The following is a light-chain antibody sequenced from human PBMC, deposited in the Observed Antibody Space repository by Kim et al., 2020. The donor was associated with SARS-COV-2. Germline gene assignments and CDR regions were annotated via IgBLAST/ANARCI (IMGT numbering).Light chain of an antibody. CDR3: TSYAGSNNLL. J-gene: IGLJ2*01. Sequence: GQSFTISCTGTSSDVGGYNYVSWYQQHPGTAPKLLIYDVTTRPSGVPDRFSGSKSGNTASLTVSGLQADDEADYYCTSYAGSNNLLFGGGTQLTVL. CDR1: SSDVGGYNY. CDR2: DVT. V-gene: IGLV2-8*01.